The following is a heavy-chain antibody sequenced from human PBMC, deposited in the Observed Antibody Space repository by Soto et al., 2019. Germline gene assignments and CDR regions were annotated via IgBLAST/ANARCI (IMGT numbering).Heavy chain of an antibody. V-gene: IGHV1-2*02. CDR2: INPNSGGT. Sequence: VSCKASGYTFTGYYMHWVRQAPGQGLEWMGWINPNSGGTNYAQKFQGRVTMTRDTSISTAYMELSRLRSDDTAVYYCARTYPVVALFYFQHWGQGTLVTVSS. D-gene: IGHD2-15*01. CDR1: GYTFTGYY. CDR3: ARTYPVVALFYFQH. J-gene: IGHJ1*01.